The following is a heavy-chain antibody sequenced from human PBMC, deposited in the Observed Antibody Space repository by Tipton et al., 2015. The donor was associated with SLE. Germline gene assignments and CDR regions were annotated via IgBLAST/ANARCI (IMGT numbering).Heavy chain of an antibody. J-gene: IGHJ3*01. D-gene: IGHD1-1*01. Sequence: QLVQSGAEVKKPGESLKISCRGSGYTFTNSWIGWVRQMPGKGLEWMGLIYPGDSDTRYSPSFEGQVTISADKSVSAAYLHWTSVKASATAIYYCAKRGGAWNAALYTFDVWGQGTAVTVSS. CDR3: AKRGGAWNAALYTFDV. CDR1: GYTFTNSW. CDR2: IYPGDSDT. V-gene: IGHV5-51*03.